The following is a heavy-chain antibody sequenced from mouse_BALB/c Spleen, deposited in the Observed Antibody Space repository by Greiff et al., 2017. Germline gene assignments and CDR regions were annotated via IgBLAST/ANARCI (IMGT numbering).Heavy chain of an antibody. CDR3: TRYGLGSWDVRFDY. CDR1: GYTFTDYE. J-gene: IGHJ2*01. Sequence: QVQLQQSGAELVRPGASVTLSCKASGYTFTDYEMHWVKQTPVHGLEWIGAIDPETGGTAYNQKFKGKATLTADKSSSTAYMELRSLTSEDSAVYYCTRYGLGSWDVRFDYWGQGTTLTVSS. D-gene: IGHD4-1*01. V-gene: IGHV1-15*01. CDR2: IDPETGGT.